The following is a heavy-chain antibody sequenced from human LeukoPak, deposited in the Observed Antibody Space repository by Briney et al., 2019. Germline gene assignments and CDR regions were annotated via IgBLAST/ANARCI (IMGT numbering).Heavy chain of an antibody. CDR1: GGSISSTNW. CDR3: SRESGAFCPFGY. V-gene: IGHV4-4*02. J-gene: IGHJ4*02. Sequence: SETLSLTCDVSGGSISSTNWWSWVRQPPGQGLEWIGEISLTGETNYNPSLNGRVTMSLDKSRNQLSPKLTSVTAADTAIYYCSRESGAFCPFGYWGQGTLVIVPP. CDR2: ISLTGET. D-gene: IGHD1-26*01.